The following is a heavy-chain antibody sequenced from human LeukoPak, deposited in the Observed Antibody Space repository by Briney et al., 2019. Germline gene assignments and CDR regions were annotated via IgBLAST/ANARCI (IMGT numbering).Heavy chain of an antibody. D-gene: IGHD7-27*01. J-gene: IGHJ6*03. CDR1: GFTFSSYS. V-gene: IGHV3-21*01. CDR2: ISSSSSYI. Sequence: GGSLRLSCAASGFTFSSYSMNWVRQAPGKGLEWVSSISSSSSYIYYADSVKGRFTISRDNAKNSLYLQMNSLGAEDTAVYYCARVDWGSVYYCMDVWGKGTTVTVSS. CDR3: ARVDWGSVYYCMDV.